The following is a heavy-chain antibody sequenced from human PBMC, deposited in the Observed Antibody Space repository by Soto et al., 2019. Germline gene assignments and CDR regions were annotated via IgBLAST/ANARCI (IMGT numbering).Heavy chain of an antibody. CDR1: GGTFSSYA. D-gene: IGHD3-22*01. CDR2: IIPIFGTA. Sequence: GASVKVSCKASGGTFSSYAISWVRQAPGQGLEWMGGIIPIFGTANYAQKFQGRVTITADESTSTAYMELSSLRSEDTAVYYCASSYDSSGYYYVDYWGQGTLVTVSS. CDR3: ASSYDSSGYYYVDY. V-gene: IGHV1-69*13. J-gene: IGHJ4*02.